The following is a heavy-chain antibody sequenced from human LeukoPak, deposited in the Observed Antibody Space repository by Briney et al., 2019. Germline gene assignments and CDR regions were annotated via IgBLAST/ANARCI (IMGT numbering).Heavy chain of an antibody. CDR3: ARDLTSDFDY. CDR2: IYYTGST. Sequence: SETLSLTCTVSGGSVSSGDYYWSWIRQPPGKGLEWIGYIYYTGSTYYNPSLKSRVTISADTSKNQFSLKLSSVTAADTAVYYCARDLTSDFDYWGQGTLVTVSS. J-gene: IGHJ4*02. V-gene: IGHV4-30-4*01. CDR1: GGSVSSGDYY. D-gene: IGHD6-6*01.